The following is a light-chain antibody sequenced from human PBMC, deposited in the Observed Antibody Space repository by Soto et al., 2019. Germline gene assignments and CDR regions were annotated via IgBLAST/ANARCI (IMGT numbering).Light chain of an antibody. CDR3: MQALQTPPYT. V-gene: IGKV2-28*01. J-gene: IGKJ2*01. CDR2: LGS. Sequence: DIVMTQSPLSLPVTPGEPASISCRSSQSLLHSNGYNYLYWYLQKPGQSPQLLIYLGSNRASGVPDRFSGSGSGTDFTLKISRVEAEDVGVYYCMQALQTPPYTFGQGTKLEIK. CDR1: QSLLHSNGYNY.